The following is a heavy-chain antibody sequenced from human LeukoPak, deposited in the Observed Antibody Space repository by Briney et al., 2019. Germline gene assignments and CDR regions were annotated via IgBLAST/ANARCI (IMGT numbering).Heavy chain of an antibody. CDR2: INHSGST. J-gene: IGHJ4*02. Sequence: SETLSLTCTVSGGSISSGGYYWSWIRQPPGKGLEWIGEINHSGSTNYNPSLKSRVTISVDTSKNQFSLKLSSVTAADTAVYYCARGVIPGIAAAGFDYWGQGTLVTVSS. V-gene: IGHV4-34*01. CDR3: ARGVIPGIAAAGFDY. D-gene: IGHD6-13*01. CDR1: GGSISSGGYY.